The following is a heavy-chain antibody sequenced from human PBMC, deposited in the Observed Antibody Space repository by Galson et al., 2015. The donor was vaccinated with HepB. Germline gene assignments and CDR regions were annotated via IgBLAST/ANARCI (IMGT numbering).Heavy chain of an antibody. CDR1: EFIFSNYW. CDR2: IKQDGSEN. Sequence: SLRLSCAASEFIFSNYWMSWVRQAPGKGLEWVANIKQDGSENNYVDSVTGRFTISRDNARNSLYLQMNSLRAEDTALYYCARVPSGGQTMDYWGQGTLVTVSS. D-gene: IGHD4-23*01. J-gene: IGHJ4*02. V-gene: IGHV3-7*01. CDR3: ARVPSGGQTMDY.